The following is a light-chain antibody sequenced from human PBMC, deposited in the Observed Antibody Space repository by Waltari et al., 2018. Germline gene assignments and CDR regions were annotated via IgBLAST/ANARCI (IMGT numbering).Light chain of an antibody. CDR3: QQLNSYPLFT. Sequence: DIQLTKSPSFLSASLGDRVTTTCRASQGISSYLAWYQQKPGKAPKLLIYAASTLQSGVPSRFSGSGSGTEFTLTISSLQPEDFATYYCQQLNSYPLFTFGGGTKVEIK. V-gene: IGKV1-9*01. CDR1: QGISSY. CDR2: AAS. J-gene: IGKJ4*01.